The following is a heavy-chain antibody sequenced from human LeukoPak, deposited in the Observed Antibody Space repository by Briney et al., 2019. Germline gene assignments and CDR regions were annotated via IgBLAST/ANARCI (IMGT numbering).Heavy chain of an antibody. J-gene: IGHJ4*02. CDR2: IYTSGSA. V-gene: IGHV4-61*02. Sequence: TSETLSLTCTVSGGSITSGSYYWSWIRQPAGKGLEWIGLIYTSGSANYNPSLKSRVTMSIDTSKNQFSLKLSSVTAADTAVYYCAGIGYSYGSLFDYWGQGTLVTVSS. CDR1: GGSITSGSYY. D-gene: IGHD5-18*01. CDR3: AGIGYSYGSLFDY.